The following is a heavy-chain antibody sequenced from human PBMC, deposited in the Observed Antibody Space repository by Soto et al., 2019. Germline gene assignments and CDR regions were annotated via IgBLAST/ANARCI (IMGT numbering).Heavy chain of an antibody. CDR3: ARDAWDSSGYSYYYYGMDV. CDR1: GFTFSSYW. V-gene: IGHV3-74*01. D-gene: IGHD3-22*01. CDR2: INSDGSST. J-gene: IGHJ6*02. Sequence: PGGSLRLSCAASGFTFSSYWMHWVRQAPGKGLVWVSRINSDGSSTSYADSVKGRFTISRDNAKNTLYLQMNSLRAEDTAVYYCARDAWDSSGYSYYYYGMDVWGQGTTVTVS.